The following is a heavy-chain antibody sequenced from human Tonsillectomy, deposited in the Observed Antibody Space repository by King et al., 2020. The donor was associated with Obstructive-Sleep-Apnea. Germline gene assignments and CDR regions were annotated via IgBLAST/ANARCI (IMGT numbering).Heavy chain of an antibody. V-gene: IGHV3-64*02. CDR3: ARDTSSGLLWWYFDL. D-gene: IGHD6-25*01. Sequence: VQLVQSGEGLVQPGGSLRLSCAASGFTFSSYAMHWVRQAPGKGLEYVSAISSNGGSTYYADSVKGRFTISRDNSKNTLYLQMGSLRAEDMAVYYCARDTSSGLLWWYFDLWGRGTLVTVSS. CDR2: ISSNGGST. CDR1: GFTFSSYA. J-gene: IGHJ2*01.